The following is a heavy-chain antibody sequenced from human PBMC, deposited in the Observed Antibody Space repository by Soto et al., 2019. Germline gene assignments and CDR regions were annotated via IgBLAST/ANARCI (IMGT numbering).Heavy chain of an antibody. CDR1: GFTFSSYA. Sequence: GGSLRLSCAASGFTFSSYAMHWVRQAPGKGLEWVAVISYDGSNKYYADSVKGRFTISRDNSKNTLYLQMNSLRAEDTAVYYCAREERSYYYYGMDVWGQGTTVTVSS. CDR3: AREERSYYYYGMDV. CDR2: ISYDGSNK. V-gene: IGHV3-30-3*01. J-gene: IGHJ6*02.